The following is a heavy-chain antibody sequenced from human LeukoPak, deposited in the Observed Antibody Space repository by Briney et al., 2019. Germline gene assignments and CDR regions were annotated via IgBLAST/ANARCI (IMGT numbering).Heavy chain of an antibody. CDR2: ISGPAGSW. Sequence: GGSLRLSCAASGFTFSSYAMSWVRQAPGKGLEWVSAISGPAGSWDYADSVKGRFTISRDNSKHTLFLQMNSLRAEDTAIYYCAKKVGLVSAPLYYFDVWGQGTLVTVSS. CDR3: AKKVGLVSAPLYYFDV. D-gene: IGHD5/OR15-5a*01. V-gene: IGHV3-23*01. CDR1: GFTFSSYA. J-gene: IGHJ4*02.